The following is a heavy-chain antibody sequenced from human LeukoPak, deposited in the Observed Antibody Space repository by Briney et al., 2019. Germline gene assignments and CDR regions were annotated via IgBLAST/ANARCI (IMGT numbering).Heavy chain of an antibody. V-gene: IGHV4-34*01. CDR3: ARLFSSGLYGHDAFDF. Sequence: SETLSLTCAVYGGSFSSYYWTWIRQPPGKGLEWIGEINHSGDTNYNPSLKSRVSIPVDTSRNRFSLNLRSVTAVDTAVYYCARLFSSGLYGHDAFDFWGQGTAVTVSS. CDR1: GGSFSSYY. D-gene: IGHD3-22*01. CDR2: INHSGDT. J-gene: IGHJ3*01.